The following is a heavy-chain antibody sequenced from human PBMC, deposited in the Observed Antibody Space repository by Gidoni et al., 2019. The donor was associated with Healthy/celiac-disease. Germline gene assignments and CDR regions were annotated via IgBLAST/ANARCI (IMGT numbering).Heavy chain of an antibody. D-gene: IGHD3-9*01. Sequence: EVQLVETGGGLLQPGGSLRLSCAASGFTVSSNYMSWVRQAPGKGLEWVSVIYSGGSTYYADSVKGRFTISRDNSKNTLYLQMNSLRAEDTAVYYCARQVMDYDILTGPFDYWGQGTLVTVSS. J-gene: IGHJ4*02. CDR1: GFTVSSNY. CDR3: ARQVMDYDILTGPFDY. CDR2: IYSGGST. V-gene: IGHV3-53*02.